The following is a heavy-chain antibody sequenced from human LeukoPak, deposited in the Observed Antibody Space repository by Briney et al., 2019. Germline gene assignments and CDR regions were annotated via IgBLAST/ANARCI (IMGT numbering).Heavy chain of an antibody. J-gene: IGHJ4*02. Sequence: GGSLRLSCAASGFTFSDYCMSWIRQAPGKGLEWVSYISSSGSTIYYADSVKGRFTISRDNAKNSLYLQMNSLRAEDTAVYYCARDLSAKYSSGWYFTTGSLMDYWGQGTLVTVSS. CDR2: ISSSGSTI. CDR3: ARDLSAKYSSGWYFTTGSLMDY. CDR1: GFTFSDYC. D-gene: IGHD6-19*01. V-gene: IGHV3-11*01.